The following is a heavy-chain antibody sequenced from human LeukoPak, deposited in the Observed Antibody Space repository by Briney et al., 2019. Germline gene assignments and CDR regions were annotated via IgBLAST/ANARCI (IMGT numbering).Heavy chain of an antibody. Sequence: GGSLRLSCAASGFTVSSNYMSWVRQAPGKGLEWVSSISSSSSYIYYADSVKGRFTISRDNAKNSLYLQMNSLRAEDTAVYYCARSPNTDYWGQGTLVTVSS. CDR2: ISSSSSYI. D-gene: IGHD4/OR15-4a*01. CDR1: GFTVSSNY. J-gene: IGHJ4*02. V-gene: IGHV3-21*01. CDR3: ARSPNTDY.